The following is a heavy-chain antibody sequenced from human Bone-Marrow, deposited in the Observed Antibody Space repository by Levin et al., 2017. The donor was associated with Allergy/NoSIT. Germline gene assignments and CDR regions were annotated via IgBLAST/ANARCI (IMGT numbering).Heavy chain of an antibody. D-gene: IGHD3-16*02. J-gene: IGHJ4*02. CDR1: GVSVRNGDHN. Sequence: SETLSLTCTVSGVSVRNGDHNWSWLRQPPGKGLEWIGNVYDRGITDYSPSVKSRVTTSVEKSKTECSLRLTPVSASDTPVYVCARVVVVPAGHVLAFLLDSWGPGTLVTVSS. CDR3: ARVVVVPAGHVLAFLLDS. CDR2: VYDRGIT. V-gene: IGHV4-30-4*01.